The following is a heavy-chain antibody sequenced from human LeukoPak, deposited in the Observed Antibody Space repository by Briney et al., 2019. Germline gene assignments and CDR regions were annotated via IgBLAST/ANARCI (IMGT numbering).Heavy chain of an antibody. CDR1: GFTFSSYA. D-gene: IGHD1-26*01. CDR3: AGSGSYSGYYYYYMDV. Sequence: PGGSLRPSCAASGFTFSSYAMSWVRQAPGKGLVWVSAISGSGGSTYYADSVKGRFTISRDNSKNTLYLQMNSLRAEDTAVYYCAGSGSYSGYYYYYMDVWGKGTTVTVSS. CDR2: ISGSGGST. V-gene: IGHV3-23*01. J-gene: IGHJ6*03.